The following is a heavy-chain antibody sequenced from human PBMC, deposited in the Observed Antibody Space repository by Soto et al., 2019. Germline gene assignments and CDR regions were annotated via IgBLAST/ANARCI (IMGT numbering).Heavy chain of an antibody. CDR3: ARGPYYFDY. CDR1: GFTFSSYG. V-gene: IGHV3-74*01. J-gene: IGHJ4*02. Sequence: PGGALRLSFAASGFTFSSYGVQWVLQAPGKGLVSVSRINSDGSSTSYAASVKARFTISRDNAKKPLYLKMNRLRAEDTAVYYCARGPYYFDYWGQGALVTVSS. CDR2: INSDGSST.